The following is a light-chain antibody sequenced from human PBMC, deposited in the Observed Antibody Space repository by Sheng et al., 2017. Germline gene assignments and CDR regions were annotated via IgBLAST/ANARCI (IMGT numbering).Light chain of an antibody. Sequence: DIQMTQSPSSLSASVGDRVTITCRASQSISSYLNWYQQKPGKAPKLLIYAASSLQSGVPSRFSGSGSGTDFTLTISSLQPEDVASYYCQKYNSASFTFGPGTRVDI. CDR3: QKYNSASFT. V-gene: IGKV1-39*01. J-gene: IGKJ3*01. CDR1: QSISSY. CDR2: AAS.